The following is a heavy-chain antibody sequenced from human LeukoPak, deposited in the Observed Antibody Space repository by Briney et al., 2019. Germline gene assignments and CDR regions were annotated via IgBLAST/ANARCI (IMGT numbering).Heavy chain of an antibody. CDR3: AKDEGQTVTIGSYYYYYGMDV. CDR2: MNPNSGNT. CDR1: GYTFTSYD. V-gene: IGHV1-8*01. D-gene: IGHD4-17*01. Sequence: ASVKVSCKASGYTFTSYDINWVRQATGQGLEWMGWMNPNSGNTGYAQKFQGRVTMTRNTSISTAYMELSSLRAEDTAVYYCAKDEGQTVTIGSYYYYYGMDVWGQGTTVTVSS. J-gene: IGHJ6*02.